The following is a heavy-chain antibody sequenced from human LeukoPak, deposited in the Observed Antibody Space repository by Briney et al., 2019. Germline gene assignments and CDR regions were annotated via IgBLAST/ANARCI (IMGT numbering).Heavy chain of an antibody. CDR1: GFIFTDYG. V-gene: IGHV3-30*02. CDR2: IRFNENDI. D-gene: IGHD6-6*01. CDR3: AKESSAFDI. J-gene: IGHJ3*02. Sequence: GGSLRLSCAASGFIFTDYGMHWVRQAPGKGLEWVALIRFNENDIYYADFVRGRFTISRDNSKNTVYLQTNSLQVEDTAVYYCAKESSAFDIWGQGTRVTVSS.